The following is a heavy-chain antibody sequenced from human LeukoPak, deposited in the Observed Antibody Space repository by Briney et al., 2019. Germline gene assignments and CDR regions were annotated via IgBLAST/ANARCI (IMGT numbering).Heavy chain of an antibody. CDR2: ISGSGGST. CDR3: AKDYYYGSGSPFDY. Sequence: GGSLRLSCAASGFTFSSYSMNWVRQAPGKGLEWVSAISGSGGSTYYADSVKGRFTISRDNSKNTLYLQMNSLRAEDTAVYYCAKDYYYGSGSPFDYWGQGTLVTVSS. D-gene: IGHD3-10*01. V-gene: IGHV3-23*01. CDR1: GFTFSSYS. J-gene: IGHJ4*02.